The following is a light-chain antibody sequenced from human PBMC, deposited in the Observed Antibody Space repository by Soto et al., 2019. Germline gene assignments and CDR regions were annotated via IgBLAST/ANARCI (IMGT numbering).Light chain of an antibody. Sequence: DIVMTQSPDSLAVSLGERATINCESSQSVFSSSNSKNYLAWYQQKPGQPPKLLIYWASTRESGVPDRFSGSGSGKDFPLAISSLQAEDVAIYYCQQYYSTPQTFGQGTKVEIK. CDR3: QQYYSTPQT. CDR1: QSVFSSSNSKNY. CDR2: WAS. J-gene: IGKJ1*01. V-gene: IGKV4-1*01.